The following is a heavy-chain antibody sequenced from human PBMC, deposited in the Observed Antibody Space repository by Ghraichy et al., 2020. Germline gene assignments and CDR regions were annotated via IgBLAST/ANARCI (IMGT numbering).Heavy chain of an antibody. V-gene: IGHV3-23*01. CDR2: ISGSGGST. J-gene: IGHJ6*03. D-gene: IGHD6-13*01. CDR1: GFTFSSYA. CDR3: AKGGESSSWYHYYYYYMDV. Sequence: GESLNISCAASGFTFSSYAMSWVRQAPGKGLEWVSAISGSGGSTYYADSVKGRFTISRDNSKNTLYLQMNSLRAEDTAVYYCAKGGESSSWYHYYYYYMDVWGKGTTVTVSS.